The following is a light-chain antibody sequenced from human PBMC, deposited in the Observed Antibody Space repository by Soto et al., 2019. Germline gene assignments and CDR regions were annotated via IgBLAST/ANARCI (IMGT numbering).Light chain of an antibody. CDR2: EVT. CDR1: SADIGDSDY. V-gene: IGLV2-14*01. CDR3: RSYSRNSPPVV. Sequence: QSALTQPASVSGSPGQSITISCTGTSADIGDSDYVSWYQQHPDKAPKLLISEVTNRPSGVSNRFSGSKSGNTASLTISGRQAEDEADYYCRSYSRNSPPVVFGGGTKLTVL. J-gene: IGLJ2*01.